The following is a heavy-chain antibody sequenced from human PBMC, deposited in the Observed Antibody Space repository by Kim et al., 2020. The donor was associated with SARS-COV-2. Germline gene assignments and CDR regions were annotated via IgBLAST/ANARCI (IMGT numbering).Heavy chain of an antibody. V-gene: IGHV4-59*01. J-gene: IGHJ4*02. CDR1: GAAIDDYY. Sequence: SETLSLTCAVSGAAIDDYYWSWIRQAPGKGLEWIGYIHHNGNSNSNPSLESRVTISLDTSRNQFSLKLTYVTAADSAVYFCARKRADSSGFIDSWVQGT. CDR2: IHHNGNS. CDR3: ARKRADSSGFIDS. D-gene: IGHD3-22*01.